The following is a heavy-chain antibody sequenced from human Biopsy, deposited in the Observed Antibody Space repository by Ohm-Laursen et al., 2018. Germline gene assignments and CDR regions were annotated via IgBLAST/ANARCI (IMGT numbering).Heavy chain of an antibody. D-gene: IGHD2/OR15-2a*01. CDR3: ARATNSTGWPYYYFYGMDV. Sequence: SETLSLTCTVSGRSISRDYWSWIRQTPGKGLEWIGYIYYSGSTYYNPSLKSRVTISVDTSKNQFPLRLNSVTAADTAVYYCARATNSTGWPYYYFYGMDVWGQGTTVIVSS. CDR1: GRSISRDY. V-gene: IGHV4-59*01. J-gene: IGHJ6*02. CDR2: IYYSGST.